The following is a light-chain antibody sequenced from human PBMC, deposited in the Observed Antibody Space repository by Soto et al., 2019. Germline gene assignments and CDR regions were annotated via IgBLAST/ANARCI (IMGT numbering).Light chain of an antibody. Sequence: EIVLTQSPGTLSVSPGERATLSCRASQSVRSGFLAWYQQRPGQAPRLLIYGASSRATGIPDRFSGRGSGTEFTLTISRLVPDDFAVYYCQQFDSSPLFTFGPGTKVDMK. CDR2: GAS. V-gene: IGKV3-20*01. J-gene: IGKJ3*01. CDR3: QQFDSSPLFT. CDR1: QSVRSGF.